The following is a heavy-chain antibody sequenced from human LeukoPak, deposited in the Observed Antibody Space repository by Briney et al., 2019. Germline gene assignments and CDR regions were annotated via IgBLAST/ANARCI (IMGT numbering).Heavy chain of an antibody. CDR2: INAGNGNT. J-gene: IGHJ4*02. CDR3: ARRDYFTIDY. Sequence: ASVKVSCTASGYTFTSYAMHWVRQAPGQRLEWMGWINAGNGNTKYSQKFQGRVTITRDTSASTAYMELSGLRSEDTAVYYCARRDYFTIDYWGQGTLVTVSS. V-gene: IGHV1-3*01. D-gene: IGHD4/OR15-4a*01. CDR1: GYTFTSYA.